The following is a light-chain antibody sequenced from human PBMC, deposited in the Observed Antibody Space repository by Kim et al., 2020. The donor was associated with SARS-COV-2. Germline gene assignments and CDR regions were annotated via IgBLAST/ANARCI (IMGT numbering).Light chain of an antibody. V-gene: IGKV3-20*01. Sequence: VAQREHGPLSRKDSPSGCNSYLAVVQAKPGQAPRLLVYGASSRATGIPDRFSGSGSGTDFTLTSSRLEPEDFAVYYCQQYGSSVTFGGGTKVDIK. CDR1: PSGCNSY. CDR2: GAS. J-gene: IGKJ4*01. CDR3: QQYGSSVT.